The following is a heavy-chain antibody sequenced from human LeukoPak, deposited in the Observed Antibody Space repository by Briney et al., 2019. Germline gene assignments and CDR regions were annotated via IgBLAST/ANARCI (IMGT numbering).Heavy chain of an antibody. D-gene: IGHD6-13*01. CDR2: ISSSSSYI. J-gene: IGHJ4*02. Sequence: TGGSLRLSCAASGFTFSSYSMNWVRQAPGKGLEWVSSISSSSSYIYYADSVKGRFTISRDNAKNSLYLQMNSLRAEDTAVYYCASGSAAGTDYWGREPWSPSPQ. CDR1: GFTFSSYS. V-gene: IGHV3-21*01. CDR3: ASGSAAGTDY.